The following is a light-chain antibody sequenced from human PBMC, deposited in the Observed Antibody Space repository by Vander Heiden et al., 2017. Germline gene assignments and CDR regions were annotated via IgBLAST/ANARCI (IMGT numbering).Light chain of an antibody. CDR1: SSNIGSNY. Sequence: QSVLTQPPSASGTPGQTIPISSSGSSSNIGSNYVYWYQQLPGTAPKLLIYRNNQRPSGVPDRFSGSKSGTSASLAISGLRSEDEADYYCAAWDDSLSGPVFGGGTKLTVL. CDR2: RNN. V-gene: IGLV1-47*01. J-gene: IGLJ2*01. CDR3: AAWDDSLSGPV.